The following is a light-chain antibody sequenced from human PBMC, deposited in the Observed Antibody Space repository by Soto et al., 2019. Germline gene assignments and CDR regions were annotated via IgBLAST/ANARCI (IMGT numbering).Light chain of an antibody. CDR1: QSVSNDF. CDR3: RPYARSLPSP. J-gene: IGKJ2*01. Sequence: EIMLTQSPGTVSLSPGERATLSSRASQSVSNDFLAWYQQKPGQAPRLLIYGASTRATDVPDRFSGSGSGADFTLSISRLEPEDVAVYYCRPYARSLPSPFGQVTMLDIK. CDR2: GAS. V-gene: IGKV3-20*01.